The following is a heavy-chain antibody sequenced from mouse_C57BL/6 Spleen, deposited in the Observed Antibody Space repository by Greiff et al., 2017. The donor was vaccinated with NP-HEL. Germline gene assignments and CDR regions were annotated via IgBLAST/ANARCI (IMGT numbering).Heavy chain of an antibody. V-gene: IGHV1-55*01. CDR2: IYPGSGST. CDR1: GYTFTSYW. Sequence: QVHVKQPGAELVKPGASVKMSCKASGYTFTSYWITWVKQRPGQGLEWIGDIYPGSGSTNYNEKFKSKATLTVDTSSNTAYLQLRSLTSEDTAVYYCTTGLLRYWGQGTLVTVSA. J-gene: IGHJ3*01. CDR3: TTGLLRY. D-gene: IGHD1-1*01.